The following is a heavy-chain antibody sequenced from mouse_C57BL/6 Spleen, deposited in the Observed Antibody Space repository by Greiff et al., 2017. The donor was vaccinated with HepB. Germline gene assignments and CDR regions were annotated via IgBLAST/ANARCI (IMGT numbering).Heavy chain of an antibody. J-gene: IGHJ4*01. Sequence: EVKLMESGGGLVKPGGSLKLSCAASGFTFSSYAMSWVRQTPEKRLEWVATISDGGSYTYYPDNVKGRFTISRDNAKNNLYLQMSHLKSEDTAMYYCARDSPWAMDYWGQGTSVTVSS. D-gene: IGHD6-1*01. CDR2: ISDGGSYT. CDR3: ARDSPWAMDY. V-gene: IGHV5-4*01. CDR1: GFTFSSYA.